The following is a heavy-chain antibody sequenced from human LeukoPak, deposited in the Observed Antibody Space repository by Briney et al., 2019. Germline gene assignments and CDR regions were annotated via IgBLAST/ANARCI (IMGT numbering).Heavy chain of an antibody. CDR2: IRSSGTTI. CDR1: GFTFSDYY. D-gene: IGHD5-12*01. V-gene: IGHV3-11*01. Sequence: GGSLRLPCAASGFTFSDYYMSWIRQAPGKGLEWVSYIRSSGTTIYYADSVKCRFTISRDNAKNSLYLQMNSLRAEDTAVYYCVRGGATGYVVHWGQGTLVTVSS. J-gene: IGHJ4*02. CDR3: VRGGATGYVVH.